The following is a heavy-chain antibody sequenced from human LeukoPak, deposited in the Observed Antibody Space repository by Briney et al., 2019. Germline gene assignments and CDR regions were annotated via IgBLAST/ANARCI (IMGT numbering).Heavy chain of an antibody. Sequence: SETLSLTCTVSGYSISSGFYWGWIRQPPGKGLEWIGSIYNTGSTYYNRNTASLKSLVPVSVDTSKNQFSLKVRSVTAADTAVYYCARDDLFHVDYWGHGTLVTVSS. CDR3: ARDDLFHVDY. CDR2: IYNTGST. CDR1: GYSISSGFY. V-gene: IGHV4-38-2*02. J-gene: IGHJ4*01. D-gene: IGHD2-21*01.